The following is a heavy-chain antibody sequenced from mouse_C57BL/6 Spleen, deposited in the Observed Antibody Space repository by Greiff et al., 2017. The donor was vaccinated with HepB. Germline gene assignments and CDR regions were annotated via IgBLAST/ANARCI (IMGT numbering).Heavy chain of an antibody. CDR1: GYAFSSSW. J-gene: IGHJ4*01. D-gene: IGHD4-1*02. Sequence: QVQLKQSGPELVKPGASVKISCKASGYAFSSSWMNWVKQRPGKGLEWIGRIYPGDGDTNYNGKFKGKATLTADKSSSTAYMQLSSLTSEDSAVSFCAINWAYAMDYWGQGTSVTVSS. CDR3: AINWAYAMDY. CDR2: IYPGDGDT. V-gene: IGHV1-82*01.